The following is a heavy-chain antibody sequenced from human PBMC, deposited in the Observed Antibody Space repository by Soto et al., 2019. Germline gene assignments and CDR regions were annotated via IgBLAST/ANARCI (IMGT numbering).Heavy chain of an antibody. CDR2: ISAYNGNT. D-gene: IGHD2-15*01. V-gene: IGHV1-18*01. CDR3: ARDWGNCTGGSCYSDYYYSYGMDV. Sequence: QVQLVQSGAEVKKPGASVKVSCKASGYTFPNYGISWVRQAPGQGLEWMGWISAYNGNTNYAQKLQGRVTMTTDTSTYTADMELRSLGADDTAVYYCARDWGNCTGGSCYSDYYYSYGMDVWGQGTTVTVSS. CDR1: GYTFPNYG. J-gene: IGHJ6*02.